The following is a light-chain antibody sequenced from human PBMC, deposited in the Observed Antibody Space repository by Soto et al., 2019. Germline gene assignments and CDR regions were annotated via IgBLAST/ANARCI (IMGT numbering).Light chain of an antibody. CDR2: DAS. CDR3: QQRTKWPPVT. CDR1: PSVSNS. Sequence: ESVLQQAPATLSLSPGERATLSCRASPSVSNSSAWYQHKPGQAPRRLIYDASNRATGVPTRFSCSGSGTEVTLTISSLEPEDLAVYCCQQRTKWPPVTFGGGTRVDLK. J-gene: IGKJ4*01. V-gene: IGKV3-11*01.